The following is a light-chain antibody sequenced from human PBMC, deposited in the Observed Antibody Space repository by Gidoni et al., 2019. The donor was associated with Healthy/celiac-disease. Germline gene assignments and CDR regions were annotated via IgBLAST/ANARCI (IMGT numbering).Light chain of an antibody. V-gene: IGKV3-11*01. CDR3: QQRSNWPIT. Sequence: PATLALSPEGGATLSCRGNQSVSNYLAWYQQKPNQAPRLLIYDASNKTTGIPARFSGSGSRTDFTLTISSLEPEDFAVYYCQQRSNWPITFGQGTRLEIK. CDR1: QSVSNY. J-gene: IGKJ5*01. CDR2: DAS.